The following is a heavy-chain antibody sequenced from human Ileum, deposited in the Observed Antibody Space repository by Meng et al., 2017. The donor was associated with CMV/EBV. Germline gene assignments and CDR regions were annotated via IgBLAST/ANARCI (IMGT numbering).Heavy chain of an antibody. Sequence: QVQLEGSGPRRVKSSQTVSLTGNVSGYSIISDDHYWSWIRQPPGKGLEWIGYVFYSGSTYYNPSLMSRVTISVDTSKNQFSLRLSSVTAADTAVYYCARELRYGDYYFGSWGQGTLVTVSS. CDR3: ARELRYGDYYFGS. CDR1: GYSIISDDHY. V-gene: IGHV4-30-4*08. J-gene: IGHJ4*02. CDR2: VFYSGST. D-gene: IGHD4-17*01.